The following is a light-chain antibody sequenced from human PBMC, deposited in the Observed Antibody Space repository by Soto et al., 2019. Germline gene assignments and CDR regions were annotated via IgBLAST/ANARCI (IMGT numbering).Light chain of an antibody. J-gene: IGLJ1*01. Sequence: QSALTQPASVSGSPGQSITISCTGTSSDVGGYNYVSWYQQHPGKAPKLIIYEVSNRPTGVSNRISGSKSGHTASLTISGFQFEDEDDYFCTSYTSSSTLEVFGTGTKVTVL. CDR1: SSDVGGYNY. CDR2: EVS. CDR3: TSYTSSSTLEV. V-gene: IGLV2-14*01.